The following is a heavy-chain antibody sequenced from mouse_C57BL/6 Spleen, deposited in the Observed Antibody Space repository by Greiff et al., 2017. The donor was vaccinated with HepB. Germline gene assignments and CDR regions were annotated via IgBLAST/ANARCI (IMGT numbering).Heavy chain of an antibody. V-gene: IGHV1-9*01. J-gene: IGHJ1*03. CDR3: ARSYGSSYDWYFDV. CDR2: ILPGSGST. D-gene: IGHD1-1*01. CDR1: GYTFTGYW. Sequence: QVQLQQSGAELMKPGASVKLSCKATGYTFTGYWIEWVKQRPGHGLEWIGEILPGSGSTNYNEKFKGKATFTADTSSNTAYMQRSSLTTEYAAIYYCARSYGSSYDWYFDVWGTGTTVTVSS.